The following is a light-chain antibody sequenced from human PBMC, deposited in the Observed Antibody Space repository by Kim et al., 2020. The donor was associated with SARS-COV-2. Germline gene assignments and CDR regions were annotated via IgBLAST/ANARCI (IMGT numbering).Light chain of an antibody. CDR1: QGISKY. V-gene: IGKV1-33*01. Sequence: AREGDRRTIYCQASQGISKYVNWYQQKQGKARKLLIYDASTLETEVPSRFSGSGSGTDFTFTISSLQPEDAATYHCQQYQNLPLTFGGGTKVDIK. J-gene: IGKJ4*01. CDR3: QQYQNLPLT. CDR2: DAS.